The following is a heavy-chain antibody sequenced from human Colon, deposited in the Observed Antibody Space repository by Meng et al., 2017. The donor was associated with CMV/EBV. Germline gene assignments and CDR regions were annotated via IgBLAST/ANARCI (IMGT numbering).Heavy chain of an antibody. V-gene: IGHV4-38-2*02. Sequence: GSLRLSCTVSGYSVSSGYYWGWIRQPPGKGLEWIGTFYQSGNTYYNPSLESRVTISVDTSRNQFSLMLSSVTAADTAVYYCARDRGYYDSSGYYDYWGQGTLVTVSS. J-gene: IGHJ4*02. D-gene: IGHD3-22*01. CDR2: FYQSGNT. CDR3: ARDRGYYDSSGYYDY. CDR1: GYSVSSGYY.